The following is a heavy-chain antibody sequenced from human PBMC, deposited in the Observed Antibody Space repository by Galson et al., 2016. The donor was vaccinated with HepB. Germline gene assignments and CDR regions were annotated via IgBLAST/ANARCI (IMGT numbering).Heavy chain of an antibody. V-gene: IGHV1-18*01. CDR1: GSTFTSYA. Sequence: SVKLSCKAAGSTFTSYAIGWIRQAPGQGLEWMGRASAYNGKKYYAERVKDRVTMTTDTSKTTVYLEMNSLRVDDTAVYYCARAPRGGSWYNLFDPWGQGTLVTVSS. CDR3: ARAPRGGSWYNLFDP. J-gene: IGHJ5*02. D-gene: IGHD2-15*01. CDR2: ASAYNGKK.